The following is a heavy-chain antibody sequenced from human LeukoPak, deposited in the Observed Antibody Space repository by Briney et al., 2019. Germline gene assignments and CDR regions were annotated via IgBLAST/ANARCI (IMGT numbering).Heavy chain of an antibody. D-gene: IGHD1-26*01. J-gene: IGHJ4*02. V-gene: IGHV4-38-2*02. CDR1: GYSIRSGYY. CDR2: VFSRNT. CDR3: ARLRGSYYYFDS. Sequence: PSETLSLTCTVSGYSIRSGYYWGWIRQPPGKGLEWIGSVFSRNTYYNPSLKSRVIISVDTSKNQFSLDLSSVTAADTAVYYCARLRGSYYYFDSWGQGTLVTVSS.